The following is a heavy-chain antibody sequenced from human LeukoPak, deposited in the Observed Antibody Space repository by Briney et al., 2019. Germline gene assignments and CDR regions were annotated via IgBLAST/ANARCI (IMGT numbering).Heavy chain of an antibody. CDR1: GYTFTSYG. CDR3: ARALITMVRGVISRFDP. Sequence: GASVKVSCKASGYTFTSYGISWVRQAPGQGLEWMGWISAYNGNTNYAQKLQGRVTMTTDTSTSTAYMELRSLGSDDTAVYYCARALITMVRGVISRFDPWGQGTLVTVSS. CDR2: ISAYNGNT. V-gene: IGHV1-18*01. D-gene: IGHD3-10*01. J-gene: IGHJ5*02.